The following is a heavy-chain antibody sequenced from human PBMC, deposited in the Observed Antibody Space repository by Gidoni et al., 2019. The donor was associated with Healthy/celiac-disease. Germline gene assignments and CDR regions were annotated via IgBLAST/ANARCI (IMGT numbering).Heavy chain of an antibody. D-gene: IGHD3-22*01. CDR2: IRSKAYGGTT. J-gene: IGHJ3*02. CDR3: TRDFQRGYYDSSGFDAFDI. CDR1: GFTFGDYA. Sequence: EVQLVESGGGLVQPGRSLRLSCTASGFTFGDYAMSWFRQAPGKGLEWVGFIRSKAYGGTTEYAASVKGRFTISRDDSKSIAYLQMNSLKTEDTAVYYCTRDFQRGYYDSSGFDAFDIWGQGTMVTVSS. V-gene: IGHV3-49*03.